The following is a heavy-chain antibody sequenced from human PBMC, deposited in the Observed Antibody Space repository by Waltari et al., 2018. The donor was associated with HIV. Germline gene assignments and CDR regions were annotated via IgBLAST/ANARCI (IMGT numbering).Heavy chain of an antibody. CDR1: GGPISSYY. J-gene: IGHJ6*02. CDR2: IYTSGST. CDR3: ARAGRDGYPGHYYYGMDV. D-gene: IGHD5-12*01. Sequence: QVQLQESGPGLVKPSETLSLTCTVSGGPISSYYWSWIRQPAGKGLEWIGRIYTSGSTNYNPSRKSRVTMSVDTSKNQFSLKLSSVTAADTAVYYCARAGRDGYPGHYYYGMDVWGQGTTVTVSS. V-gene: IGHV4-4*07.